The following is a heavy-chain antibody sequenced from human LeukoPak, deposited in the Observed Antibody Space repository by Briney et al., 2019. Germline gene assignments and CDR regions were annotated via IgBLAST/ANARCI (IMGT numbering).Heavy chain of an antibody. Sequence: GGSLRLSCAASGFTFSSYAMSWVRQAPGKGLEWVSGISDSGVSSYYADSVKGRFTISRDNSKNTLSLQMSSLRAEDTAVYYCAKASAGSSWYLGDDYWGQGTLVTVSS. J-gene: IGHJ4*02. D-gene: IGHD6-13*01. V-gene: IGHV3-23*01. CDR1: GFTFSSYA. CDR2: ISDSGVSS. CDR3: AKASAGSSWYLGDDY.